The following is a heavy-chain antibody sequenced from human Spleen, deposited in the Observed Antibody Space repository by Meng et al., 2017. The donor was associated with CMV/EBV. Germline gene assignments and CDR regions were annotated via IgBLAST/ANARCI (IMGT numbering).Heavy chain of an antibody. Sequence: GESLKISCAASGFTFSRYAMHWVRQAPGKGLEWVAFIQYDGSNKYYADSVKGRFIISRDSSENTVYLQMNSLRAEDTAIYYCAKDLGYYDSSGYGDYWGQGTLVTVSS. CDR3: AKDLGYYDSSGYGDY. CDR1: GFTFSRYA. D-gene: IGHD3-22*01. V-gene: IGHV3-30*02. CDR2: IQYDGSNK. J-gene: IGHJ4*02.